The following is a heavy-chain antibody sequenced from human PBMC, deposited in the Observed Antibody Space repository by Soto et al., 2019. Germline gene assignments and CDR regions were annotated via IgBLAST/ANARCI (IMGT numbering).Heavy chain of an antibody. CDR3: AIERVVRGFFDY. Sequence: QVQLVQSGAEVKKPGSSVKVSCKASGGTFSSYAISWVRQAPGQGLEWLGGIIPIFGTANYAQKFQGRVTITADKSTSTAYMELSSRRSEYRAVYYFAIERVVRGFFDYLGQGTLVTVSS. CDR2: IIPIFGTA. CDR1: GGTFSSYA. V-gene: IGHV1-69*14. J-gene: IGHJ4*02. D-gene: IGHD2-15*01.